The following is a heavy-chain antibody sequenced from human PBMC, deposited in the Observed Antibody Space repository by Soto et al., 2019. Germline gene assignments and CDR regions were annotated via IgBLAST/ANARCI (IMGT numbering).Heavy chain of an antibody. D-gene: IGHD2-2*01. CDR1: GFTFSSYD. J-gene: IGHJ3*02. CDR2: IGTAGDT. V-gene: IGHV3-13*01. Sequence: GGSLRLSCAASGFTFSSYDMHWVRQATGKCLEWVSAIGTAGDTYYPGSVKGRFTISRENAKNSLYLQMNSLRAGDTAVYYCARAIPYCSSTSCYPGGAFDIWGQGTMVTVSS. CDR3: ARAIPYCSSTSCYPGGAFDI.